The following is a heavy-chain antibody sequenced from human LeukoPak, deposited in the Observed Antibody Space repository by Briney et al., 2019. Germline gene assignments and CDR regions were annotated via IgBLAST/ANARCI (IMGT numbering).Heavy chain of an antibody. J-gene: IGHJ4*02. V-gene: IGHV3-21*01. Sequence: PGRSLRLSCAASGFTFSSYSMNWVRQAPGKGLEWVSSISSSSSYIYYADSVKGRFTISRDNAKNSLYLQMNSLRAEDTAVYYCARGSGWSGVIDYWGQGTLVTVSS. CDR2: ISSSSSYI. CDR1: GFTFSSYS. CDR3: ARGSGWSGVIDY. D-gene: IGHD6-19*01.